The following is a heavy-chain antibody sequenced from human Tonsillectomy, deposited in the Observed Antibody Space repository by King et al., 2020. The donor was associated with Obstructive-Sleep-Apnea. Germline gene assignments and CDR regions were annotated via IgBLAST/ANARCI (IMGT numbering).Heavy chain of an antibody. CDR3: AKHSGYISLDY. CDR1: GFTFTSFG. J-gene: IGHJ4*02. Sequence: VQLVESGGGLVPPGKSLRLSCAASGFTFTSFGMSWVRQAPGKGLEWVSTISGSGGSTDYAGFVRGRFTISRDNPKKTLYLELNNLRAEDTALYYCAKHSGYISLDYWGQGTLVTVSA. CDR2: ISGSGGST. D-gene: IGHD5-18*01. V-gene: IGHV3-23*04.